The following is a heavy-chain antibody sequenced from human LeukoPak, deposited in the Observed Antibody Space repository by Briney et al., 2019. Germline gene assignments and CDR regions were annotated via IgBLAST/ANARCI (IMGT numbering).Heavy chain of an antibody. CDR3: AREGGNYYDSSGAGY. V-gene: IGHV1-18*01. CDR1: GYTFTSYG. CDR2: ISAYNGNT. Sequence: ASVKVSCKASGYTFTSYGISWVRQAPGQGLEWMGWISAYNGNTNYAQELQGRVTMTTDTSTSTAYMELRSLRSDDTAVYYCAREGGNYYDSSGAGYWGQGTLVTVSS. J-gene: IGHJ4*02. D-gene: IGHD3-22*01.